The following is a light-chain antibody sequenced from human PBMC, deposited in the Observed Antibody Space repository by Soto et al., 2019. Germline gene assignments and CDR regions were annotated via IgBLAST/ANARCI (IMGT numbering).Light chain of an antibody. CDR1: QSVSSSY. Sequence: EIVLTQSPGTLSLSPGERATLSCRASQSVSSSYLAWYQQKPGQAPRLLIYGASSRATGIPDRFSGSGSGTDFTLTISRLEPEDVAVYYCQQYGGSPAPFGGATKM. CDR2: GAS. V-gene: IGKV3-20*01. CDR3: QQYGGSPAP. J-gene: IGKJ4*01.